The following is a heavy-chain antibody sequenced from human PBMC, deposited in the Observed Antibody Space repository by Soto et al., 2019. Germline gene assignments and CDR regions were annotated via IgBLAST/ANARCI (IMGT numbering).Heavy chain of an antibody. CDR1: GGSISSGGYY. D-gene: IGHD3-9*01. J-gene: IGHJ6*02. Sequence: PSETLSLTCTVSGGSISSGGYYWSWIRQHPGKGLEWIGYIYYSGSTYYNPSLKSRVTISVDTSKNQFSLKLSSVTAADTAVYYCARDSNYRLLTPYYYGMDVWGQGTTVTVSS. CDR2: IYYSGST. V-gene: IGHV4-31*03. CDR3: ARDSNYRLLTPYYYGMDV.